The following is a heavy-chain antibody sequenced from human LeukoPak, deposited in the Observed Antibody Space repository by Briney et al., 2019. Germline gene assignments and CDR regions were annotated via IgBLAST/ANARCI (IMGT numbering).Heavy chain of an antibody. CDR3: AKDLDVAVGATTHLDY. CDR2: ISYDGSNK. J-gene: IGHJ4*02. Sequence: GGSLRLSCAASGFTFSGYPIHWVRQAPGKGLEWVAVISYDGSNKYYADSVKGRFTISRDNSKNTLYLQMNSLRAEDTAVYYCAKDLDVAVGATTHLDYWGQGTLVTVSS. D-gene: IGHD1-26*01. CDR1: GFTFSGYP. V-gene: IGHV3-30-3*02.